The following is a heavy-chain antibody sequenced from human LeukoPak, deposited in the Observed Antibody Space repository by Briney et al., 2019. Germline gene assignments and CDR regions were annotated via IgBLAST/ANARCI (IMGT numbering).Heavy chain of an antibody. J-gene: IGHJ6*02. Sequence: SETLSLTCTVSGGSISSYYWSWIRQPPGRGLEWIGYIYYSGSTNYNPSLKSRVTISVDTSKNQFSLKLSSVTAADTAVYYCARRGVWFGAPGGYYYGMDVWGQGTTVTVSS. CDR1: GGSISSYY. V-gene: IGHV4-59*08. CDR2: IYYSGST. D-gene: IGHD3-10*01. CDR3: ARRGVWFGAPGGYYYGMDV.